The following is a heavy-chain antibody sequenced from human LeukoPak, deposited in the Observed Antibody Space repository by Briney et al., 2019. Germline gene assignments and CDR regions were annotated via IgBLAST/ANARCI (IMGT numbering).Heavy chain of an antibody. V-gene: IGHV1-2*02. D-gene: IGHD6-13*01. CDR2: INPNSGGT. J-gene: IGHJ4*02. Sequence: ASVKVSCKASGYTSTGYYMHWVRQAPGQGLEWMGWINPNSGGTNYAQKFQGRVTMTRDTSISTAYMDLSKLKSDDTAVYYCAREWAAADFDYWGQGTLVTVSS. CDR1: GYTSTGYY. CDR3: AREWAAADFDY.